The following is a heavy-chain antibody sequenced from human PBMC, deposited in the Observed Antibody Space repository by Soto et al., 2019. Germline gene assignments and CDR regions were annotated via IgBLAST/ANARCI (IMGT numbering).Heavy chain of an antibody. CDR3: AKDIVLMVYARKGYYYYGMDV. J-gene: IGHJ6*02. Sequence: GGSLRLSCAASGFTFSSYGMHWVRQAPGKGLEWVAVISYDGSNKYYADSVKGRFTISRDNSKNTLYLQMNSLRAEDTAVYYCAKDIVLMVYARKGYYYYGMDVWGQGNTVSVSS. CDR1: GFTFSSYG. D-gene: IGHD2-8*01. CDR2: ISYDGSNK. V-gene: IGHV3-30*18.